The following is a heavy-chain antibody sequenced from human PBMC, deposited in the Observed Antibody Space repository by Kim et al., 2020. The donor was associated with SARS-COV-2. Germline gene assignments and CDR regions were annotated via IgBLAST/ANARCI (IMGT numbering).Heavy chain of an antibody. CDR3: ARSRDGYNEGYYYYYGMDV. CDR2: IYSGGSST. V-gene: IGHV3-23*03. J-gene: IGHJ6*02. Sequence: GGSLRLSCAASGFTFSSYAMSWVRQAPGKGLEWVSVIYSGGSSTYYADSVKGRFTISRDNSKNTLYLQMNSLRAEDTAVYYCARSRDGYNEGYYYYYGMDVWGQGTTVTVSS. D-gene: IGHD5-12*01. CDR1: GFTFSSYA.